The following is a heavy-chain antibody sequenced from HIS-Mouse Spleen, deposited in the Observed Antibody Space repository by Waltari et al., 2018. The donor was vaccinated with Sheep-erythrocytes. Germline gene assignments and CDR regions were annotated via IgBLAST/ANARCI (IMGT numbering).Heavy chain of an antibody. CDR3: ARANSGSYDDAFDI. CDR2: IKQDGSEK. J-gene: IGHJ3*02. Sequence: KGLEWVANIKQDGSEKYYVDSVKGRFTISRDNAKNSLYLQMNSLRAEDTAVYYCARANSGSYDDAFDIWGQGTMVTVSS. V-gene: IGHV3-7*04. D-gene: IGHD1-26*01.